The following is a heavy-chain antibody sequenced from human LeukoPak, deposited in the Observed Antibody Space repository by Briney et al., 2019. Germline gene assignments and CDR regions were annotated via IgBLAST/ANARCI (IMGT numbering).Heavy chain of an antibody. J-gene: IGHJ6*02. D-gene: IGHD4-17*01. CDR1: GYTFTSYD. V-gene: IGHV1-8*01. Sequence: ASVKVSCKASGYTFTSYDIHWVRQATGQGLEWMGWMNPNSGNTGYAQKFQGRVTMTRNTSISTAYMELSSLRSEDTAVYYCARGYYGDVPHYYYYGMDVWGQGPTVTVSS. CDR3: ARGYYGDVPHYYYYGMDV. CDR2: MNPNSGNT.